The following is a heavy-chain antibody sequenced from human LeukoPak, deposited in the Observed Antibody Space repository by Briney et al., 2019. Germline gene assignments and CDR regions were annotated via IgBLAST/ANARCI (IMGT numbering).Heavy chain of an antibody. V-gene: IGHV5-51*01. CDR2: IYPGDSDT. CDR3: ARQGGAVAGTNWFDP. Sequence: GESLKISCKGSGYSFTSYWIGWVRQMPGKGLEWMGNIYPGDSDTRYSPSFQGQVTISADKSISTAYLQWSSLKASDTAMYYCARQGGAVAGTNWFDPWGQGTLVTVSS. J-gene: IGHJ5*02. D-gene: IGHD6-19*01. CDR1: GYSFTSYW.